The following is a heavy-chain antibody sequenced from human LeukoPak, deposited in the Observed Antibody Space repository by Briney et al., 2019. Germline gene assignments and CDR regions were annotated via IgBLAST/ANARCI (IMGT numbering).Heavy chain of an antibody. CDR1: GYTFPGYY. V-gene: IGHV1-2*02. J-gene: IGHJ3*02. CDR3: ARGRYYYDSSGYSGIDI. D-gene: IGHD3-22*01. CDR2: INPNSGGT. Sequence: ALVKVSCKASGYTFPGYYIHWVRQAPGQGLEWMGWINPNSGGTNYAQKFQGRVTMTRDTSISTAYMELSRLRSDDTAVYYCARGRYYYDSSGYSGIDIWGQGTMVTVSS.